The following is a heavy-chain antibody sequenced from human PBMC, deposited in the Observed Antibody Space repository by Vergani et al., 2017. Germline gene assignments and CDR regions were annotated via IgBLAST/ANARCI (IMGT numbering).Heavy chain of an antibody. CDR2: IYTSGST. J-gene: IGHJ4*01. CDR1: GGSFSGYY. CDR3: ARTSGPPQYYFDY. Sequence: QVQLQQWGAGLLKPSETLSLTCAVYGGSFSGYYWSWIRQPAGKGLEWIGRIYTSGSTNYNPSLKRRVTISVDTSKNQFSLKLSSVTAADTAVYYCARTSGPPQYYFDYWGQGTLVTVSS. V-gene: IGHV4-59*10. D-gene: IGHD4-11*01.